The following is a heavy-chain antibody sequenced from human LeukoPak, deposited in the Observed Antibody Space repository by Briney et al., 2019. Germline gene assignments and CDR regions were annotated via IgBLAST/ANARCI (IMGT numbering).Heavy chain of an antibody. Sequence: SETRSLTCTVSGGSTYYWGWIRQPPGKGLEWIGSIYYSGNTYYTPSLKSRVTISVDTSKNQFSLKLSSVTAADTAVYYCASLEGGSRYFDYWGQGTLVTVSS. CDR1: GGSTYY. CDR3: ASLEGGSRYFDY. CDR2: IYYSGNT. V-gene: IGHV4-39*07. D-gene: IGHD2-15*01. J-gene: IGHJ4*02.